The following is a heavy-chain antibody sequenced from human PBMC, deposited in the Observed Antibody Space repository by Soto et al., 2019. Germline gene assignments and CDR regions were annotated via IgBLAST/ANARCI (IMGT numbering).Heavy chain of an antibody. CDR1: GLTFGAYA. V-gene: IGHV3-23*01. D-gene: IGHD5-12*01. CDR3: AKGPGSRGLDY. Sequence: EVQLLQSGGGLVQPGGSLRLSCAASGLTFGAYAMTWARQVPGKGLEWISTLTASGGNTNHAESVKGRFTVSRDNAKDTLFLEMHSLRAEDTGIYYCAKGPGSRGLDYWGQGTLVTVSS. J-gene: IGHJ4*02. CDR2: LTASGGNT.